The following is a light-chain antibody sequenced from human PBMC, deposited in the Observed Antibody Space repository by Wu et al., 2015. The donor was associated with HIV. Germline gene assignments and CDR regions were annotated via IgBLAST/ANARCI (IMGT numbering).Light chain of an antibody. Sequence: EIVLTQSPGTLSLSAGERATLSCRASQSVSSSYLAWYQQKPGQAPRLLIYGISSRATGIPDRFSGSGSGTDFTLTISRLGPEDFAVYYCQQYGSSPTFGQGHDWRLN. J-gene: IGKJ5*01. CDR2: GIS. V-gene: IGKV3-20*01. CDR1: QSVSSSY. CDR3: QQYGSSPT.